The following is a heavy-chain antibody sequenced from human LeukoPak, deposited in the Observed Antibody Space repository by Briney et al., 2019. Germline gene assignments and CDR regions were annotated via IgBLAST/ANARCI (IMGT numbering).Heavy chain of an antibody. J-gene: IGHJ4*02. V-gene: IGHV1-18*01. CDR3: ARNYTSGGIDY. CDR1: GYTFRSFG. Sequence: GASVKVSCKTSGYTFRSFGLSWVRQAPGQGLEWMGWISTHNGYTIYEQKLQGRVTMTTDTSTSTAYMELRSLRSDDTAVYYCARNYTSGGIDYWGQGTLVIVSS. CDR2: ISTHNGYT. D-gene: IGHD6-19*01.